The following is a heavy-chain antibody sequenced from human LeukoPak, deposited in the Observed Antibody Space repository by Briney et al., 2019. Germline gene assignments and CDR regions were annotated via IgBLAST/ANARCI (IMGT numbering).Heavy chain of an antibody. CDR1: GGSFSGYY. CDR3: ARTAGVVGLQTHDY. Sequence: SQTLSLTCGVYGGSFSGYYWSWIRQHPGKGLEWIGYIYYSGSTNYNPSLKSRVTISVDTSKNQFSLKLSSVTAADTAVYYCARTAGVVGLQTHDYWGQGTLVTVSS. J-gene: IGHJ4*02. CDR2: IYYSGST. D-gene: IGHD1-26*01. V-gene: IGHV4-59*01.